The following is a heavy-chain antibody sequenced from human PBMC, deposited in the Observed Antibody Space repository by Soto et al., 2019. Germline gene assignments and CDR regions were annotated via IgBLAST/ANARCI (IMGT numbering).Heavy chain of an antibody. CDR3: ARSSVVPHGCAV. CDR1: GFIFTDYG. CDR2: ISAYNGHI. V-gene: IGHV1-18*04. J-gene: IGHJ3*01. D-gene: IGHD3-10*01. Sequence: QVQLVQSGAEVKRPGASVKVSCKASGFIFTDYGFSWVRQAPGQGLEWVDWISAYNGHINYAQNFQGRVTVTTETSTSTAYMELRSLCSDDAAVFYCARSSVVPHGCAVWGQGTLVPVSS.